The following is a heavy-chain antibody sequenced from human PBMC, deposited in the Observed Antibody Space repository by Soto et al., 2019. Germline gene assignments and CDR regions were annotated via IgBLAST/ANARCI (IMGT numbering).Heavy chain of an antibody. J-gene: IGHJ6*03. CDR1: GFTFSNAW. CDR3: TATAREVVRAARSYYNYMAL. CDR2: IKSKTDGGTT. Sequence: EVQLVESGGGLVKPGGSLRLSCAASGFTFSNAWMSWVRQAPGKGLEWVCRIKSKTDGGTTDYAAPVKGRFTISRDDSKNALYLQMNRLKTQATAVYYCTATAREVVRAARSYYNYMALWRKGTTVTVAS. D-gene: IGHD2-2*01. V-gene: IGHV3-15*01.